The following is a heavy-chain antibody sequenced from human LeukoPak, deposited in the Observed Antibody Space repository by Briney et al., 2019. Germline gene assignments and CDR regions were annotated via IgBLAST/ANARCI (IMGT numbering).Heavy chain of an antibody. CDR2: TNNDGSST. Sequence: GGSLRLSCAASGFTFSSYWMHWVRQSPGKGPVWVSRTNNDGSSTTYADSVKGRFTISRDNAKNTLYLQMNSLRAEDTAVYYCARETDSSGYYYDYWGQGTLVTVSS. V-gene: IGHV3-74*01. CDR1: GFTFSSYW. CDR3: ARETDSSGYYYDY. J-gene: IGHJ4*02. D-gene: IGHD3-22*01.